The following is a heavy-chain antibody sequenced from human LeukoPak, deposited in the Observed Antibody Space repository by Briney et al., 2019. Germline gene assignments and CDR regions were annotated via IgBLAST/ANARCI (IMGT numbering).Heavy chain of an antibody. CDR1: GFSFSTYA. Sequence: GGFLRLSCAASGFSFSTYAMSWVRQAPGKGLEWVSAISGSGGSTYYADSVKGRFTISRDNSKNTLYLQMNSLRAEDTAVYYCARVQSYYDSSGEGYFDYWGQGTLVTVSS. V-gene: IGHV3-23*01. J-gene: IGHJ4*02. D-gene: IGHD3-22*01. CDR3: ARVQSYYDSSGEGYFDY. CDR2: ISGSGGST.